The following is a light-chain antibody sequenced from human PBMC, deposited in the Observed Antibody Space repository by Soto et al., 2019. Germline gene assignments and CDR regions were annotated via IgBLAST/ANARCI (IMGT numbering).Light chain of an antibody. V-gene: IGKV1-5*01. CDR3: QQYKSYSYT. CDR2: DVS. J-gene: IGKJ2*01. Sequence: DIQMTQSPSTLSASVGDRVTITCRASQSISSRLAWYQQNPGKAPKLLIYDVSNLKSGVPSRFSGSGSETEFTLTISSLQPDDFATYYCQQYKSYSYTFGQGTKLEIK. CDR1: QSISSR.